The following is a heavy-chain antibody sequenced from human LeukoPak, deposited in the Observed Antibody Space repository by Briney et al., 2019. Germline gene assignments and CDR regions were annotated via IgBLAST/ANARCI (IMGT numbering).Heavy chain of an antibody. D-gene: IGHD2-2*01. Sequence: ASVKVSCKASGYTFTGYYMHWVRQAPGQGLEWMGWINPNSGGTNYAQKLQGRITMTADTSTSTAYMELRSLRSDDTAVYYCARDTQLVVVVPAAMHSYYYYGMDVWGQGTTVTVSS. CDR3: ARDTQLVVVVPAAMHSYYYYGMDV. CDR2: INPNSGGT. V-gene: IGHV1-2*02. J-gene: IGHJ6*02. CDR1: GYTFTGYY.